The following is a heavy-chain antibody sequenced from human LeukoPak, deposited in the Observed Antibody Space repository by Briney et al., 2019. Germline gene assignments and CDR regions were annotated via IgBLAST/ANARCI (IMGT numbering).Heavy chain of an antibody. J-gene: IGHJ4*02. D-gene: IGHD2-2*01. Sequence: SGTLSLTCTVSGGSISSYYWNWIRQPPGKGLEWIGYIYYSGSTNYNPSLKSRVTISVGTSKNQFSLKLSSVTAADTAVYYCARARCPSCTLDYWGQGTLVTVSS. V-gene: IGHV4-59*01. CDR2: IYYSGST. CDR1: GGSISSYY. CDR3: ARARCPSCTLDY.